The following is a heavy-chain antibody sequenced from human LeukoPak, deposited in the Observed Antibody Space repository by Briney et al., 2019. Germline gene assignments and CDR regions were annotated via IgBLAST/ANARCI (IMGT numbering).Heavy chain of an antibody. CDR2: IKEDGSEK. CDR1: RFTFSDYY. V-gene: IGHV3-7*01. D-gene: IGHD3-10*01. J-gene: IGHJ4*02. CDR3: ARDRDRRRFGEGYYFDY. Sequence: GGSLGLSCAASRFTFSDYYMTWVRQAPGRGLEWVANIKEDGSEKNYVDSVKGRFTISRDNAKNSVYLLLNSLTPEDTAVYYCARDRDRRRFGEGYYFDYWGQGTLVTVSS.